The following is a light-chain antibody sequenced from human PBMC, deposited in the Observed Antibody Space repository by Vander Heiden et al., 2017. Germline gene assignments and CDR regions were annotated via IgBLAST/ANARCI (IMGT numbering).Light chain of an antibody. CDR2: KGS. CDR1: QSVGRW. J-gene: IGKJ1*01. Sequence: DVKMTRSPSTLSASVGDRVIITCRASQSVGRWVAWYQQKPGKAPNLLIYKGSNLESGVPSRFSGSGSETEFTLTISSLQPDDFATYYCQHYDSYSWTFGQGTKVEIK. CDR3: QHYDSYSWT. V-gene: IGKV1-5*03.